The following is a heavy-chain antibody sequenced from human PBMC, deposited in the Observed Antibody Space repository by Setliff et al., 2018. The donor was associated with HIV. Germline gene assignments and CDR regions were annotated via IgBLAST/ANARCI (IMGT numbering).Heavy chain of an antibody. Sequence: SETLSLTCTVSGDSINSGNYYWSWIRQHPGKGLEWIGYISYSGSTYYSPSLKSRVTISEDTAKNQFSLKMRSVTAADTAVYYCATSPAGEILGSRPFYFDYWGQGTLVTVSS. CDR1: GDSINSGNYY. J-gene: IGHJ4*02. CDR3: ATSPAGEILGSRPFYFDY. V-gene: IGHV4-31*03. D-gene: IGHD3-10*01. CDR2: ISYSGST.